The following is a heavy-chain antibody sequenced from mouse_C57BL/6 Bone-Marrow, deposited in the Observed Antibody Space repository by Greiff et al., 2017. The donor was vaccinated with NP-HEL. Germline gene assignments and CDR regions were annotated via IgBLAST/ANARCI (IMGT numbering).Heavy chain of an antibody. CDR2: ISDGGSYT. CDR1: GFTFSSYA. Sequence: EVKLQESGGGLVKPGGSLKLSCAASGFTFSSYAMSWVRQTPEKRLEWVATISDGGSYTYYPDNVKGRFTISRDNAKNNLYLQMSHLKSEDTAMYYCARDRYDWGQGTTLTVSS. D-gene: IGHD2-3*01. CDR3: ARDRYD. V-gene: IGHV5-4*01. J-gene: IGHJ2*01.